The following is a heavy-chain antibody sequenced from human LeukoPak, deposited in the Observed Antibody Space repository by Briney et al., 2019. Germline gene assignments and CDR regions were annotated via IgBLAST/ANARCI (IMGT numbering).Heavy chain of an antibody. J-gene: IGHJ4*02. D-gene: IGHD6-19*01. V-gene: IGHV3-11*04. CDR3: ARDYSSLYFDY. CDR2: ISSSGSTI. Sequence: GGSLRLSCAASGFTFSDYYMSWIRQAPGKGLEWVSYISSSGSTIYYADSVKGRFTISRDNSKNTLYPQMNSLRAEDTAVYYCARDYSSLYFDYWGQGTLVTVSS. CDR1: GFTFSDYY.